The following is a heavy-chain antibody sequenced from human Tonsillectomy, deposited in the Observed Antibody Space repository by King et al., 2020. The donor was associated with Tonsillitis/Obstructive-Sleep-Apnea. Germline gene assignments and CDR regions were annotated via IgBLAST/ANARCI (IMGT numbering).Heavy chain of an antibody. CDR1: GGSFSGYY. J-gene: IGHJ3*01. V-gene: IGHV4-34*01. D-gene: IGHD6-6*01. Sequence: VQLQQWGAGLLKPSETLSLTCAVYGGSFSGYYWTWIRQPPGKGLEWIGEINRGGSTNPNQSLKSRVTISVDTSKNQFSLKMRSVTAADTAVYYCSRVGGLSSSSASDAFDVWGLGTMVTVSS. CDR2: INRGGST. CDR3: SRVGGLSSSSASDAFDV.